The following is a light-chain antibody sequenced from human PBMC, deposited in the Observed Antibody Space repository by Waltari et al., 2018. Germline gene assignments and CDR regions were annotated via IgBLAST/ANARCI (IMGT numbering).Light chain of an antibody. CDR1: RSLLHSNEQNY. CDR3: MQALQTPWS. Sequence: IVMTQSPLSLSVTPGESASISCRSSRSLLHSNEQNYLEWYFQKPGQSPQLLLYLGSNRASGVPDRFSGSGSGTDFTLQISRVEAEDVGIYFCMQALQTPWSFGQGTKVEF. V-gene: IGKV2-28*01. J-gene: IGKJ1*01. CDR2: LGS.